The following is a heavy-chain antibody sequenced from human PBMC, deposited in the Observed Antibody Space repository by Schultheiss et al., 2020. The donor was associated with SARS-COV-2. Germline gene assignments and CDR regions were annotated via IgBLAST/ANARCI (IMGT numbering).Heavy chain of an antibody. V-gene: IGHV3-23*01. CDR2: ISGSGGST. CDR3: AKPTGPLFGVVIDPGYYGMDV. Sequence: GGSLRLSCAASGFTFSSYAMSWVRQAPGKGLEWVSAISGSGGSTYYADSVKGRFTISRDNSKNTLYLQMNSLRAEDTAVYYCAKPTGPLFGVVIDPGYYGMDVWGQGTTVTVSS. J-gene: IGHJ6*02. CDR1: GFTFSSYA. D-gene: IGHD3-3*01.